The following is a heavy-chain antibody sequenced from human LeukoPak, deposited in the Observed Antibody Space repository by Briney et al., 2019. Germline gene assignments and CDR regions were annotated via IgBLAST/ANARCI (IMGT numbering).Heavy chain of an antibody. D-gene: IGHD5-18*01. Sequence: GGSLRLSCAASGFTFSPYAMSWVRQAPGKGLEWVSSISSSSSYIYYADSVKGRFTISRDNAKNSLYLQMNSLRADDTAVYYCARESSPGYSYGYPLAYWGQGTLVTVSS. CDR3: ARESSPGYSYGYPLAY. J-gene: IGHJ4*02. CDR1: GFTFSPYA. V-gene: IGHV3-21*01. CDR2: ISSSSSYI.